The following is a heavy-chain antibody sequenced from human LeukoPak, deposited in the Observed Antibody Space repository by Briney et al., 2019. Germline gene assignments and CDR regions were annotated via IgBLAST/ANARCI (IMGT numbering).Heavy chain of an antibody. CDR1: GDSLNSGSYY. V-gene: IGHV4-61*02. D-gene: IGHD3-22*01. CDR2: IYYSGNT. Sequence: PSETLSLTCTVSGDSLNSGSYYWTWIRQTAGKGLEWIGRIYYSGNTNYNASLRSRVTISVDTSKNQFSLNVHTLTAADTAVYFCARGVVTQRYYMDVWGRGTTVTVSS. CDR3: ARGVVTQRYYMDV. J-gene: IGHJ6*03.